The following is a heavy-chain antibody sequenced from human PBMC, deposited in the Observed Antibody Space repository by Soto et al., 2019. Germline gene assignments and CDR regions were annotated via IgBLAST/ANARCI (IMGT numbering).Heavy chain of an antibody. D-gene: IGHD4-4*01. CDR2: ISGSGSST. Sequence: EVQLLESGGGLVQPGGSLRLSCAASGFTFSSYAMSWVRQAPEKGLEWVSAISGSGSSTYYADSVKGRFTISRDNSKNTLSLQMSSLRAEDTAVYYCAAYRVGLFDYWGQGTLVTVSS. CDR3: AAYRVGLFDY. J-gene: IGHJ4*02. CDR1: GFTFSSYA. V-gene: IGHV3-23*01.